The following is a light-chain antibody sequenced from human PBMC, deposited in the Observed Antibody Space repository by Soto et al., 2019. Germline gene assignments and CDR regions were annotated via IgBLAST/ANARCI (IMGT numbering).Light chain of an antibody. CDR3: QQYTTSPFT. V-gene: IGKV3-20*01. CDR2: GAS. CDR1: QSVSSN. Sequence: EIVMTQPPATLSVSPGERATLSCRASQSVSSNLAWYQQKPGQAPRLLIYGASSRATGIPDRFSGSGSGADFTLTISRLEPEDFAVYYCQQYTTSPFTFGPGTKVDIK. J-gene: IGKJ3*01.